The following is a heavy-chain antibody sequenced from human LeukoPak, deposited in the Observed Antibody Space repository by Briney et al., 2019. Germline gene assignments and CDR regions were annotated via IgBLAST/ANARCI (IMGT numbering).Heavy chain of an antibody. CDR1: GGSISSSSYY. Sequence: SETLSLTCTVSGGSISSSSYYWGWIRQPPGKGLEWIGSIYYSGSTYYNPSLKSRVTISVDTSKNQFSLKLSSVTAADTAVYYCARNRGGEYDSGGYYYYDYWGQGTLVTVSS. D-gene: IGHD3-22*01. CDR2: IYYSGST. V-gene: IGHV4-39*01. J-gene: IGHJ4*02. CDR3: ARNRGGEYDSGGYYYYDY.